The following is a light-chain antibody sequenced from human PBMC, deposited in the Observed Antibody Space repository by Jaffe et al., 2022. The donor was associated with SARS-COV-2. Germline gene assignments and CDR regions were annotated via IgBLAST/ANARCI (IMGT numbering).Light chain of an antibody. CDR3: AAWDGSLNGGV. CDR1: SSNIGSNI. V-gene: IGLV1-44*01. J-gene: IGLJ3*02. CDR2: TNN. Sequence: QSVLTQPPSASGTPGQRVTISCSGSSSNIGSNIVNWYQQLPGTAPKLLIYTNNQRPSGVPDRFSGSKSGTSASLAISGLQSEDEADYYCAAWDGSLNGGVFGGGTKLTVL.